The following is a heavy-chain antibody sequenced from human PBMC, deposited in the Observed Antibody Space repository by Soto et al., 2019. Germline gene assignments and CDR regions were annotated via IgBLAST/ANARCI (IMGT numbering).Heavy chain of an antibody. V-gene: IGHV3-30-3*01. Sequence: GGSLRLSCAASGFTFSSYNMNWVRQAPGKGLEWVALISYDAGNNKYYADSVKGRFSISRDNSRNTLYLQLNSLRAEDTAVYYCARSIAVAGTPEFDYWGQGTLVTVSS. D-gene: IGHD6-19*01. J-gene: IGHJ4*02. CDR3: ARSIAVAGTPEFDY. CDR1: GFTFSSYN. CDR2: ISYDAGNNK.